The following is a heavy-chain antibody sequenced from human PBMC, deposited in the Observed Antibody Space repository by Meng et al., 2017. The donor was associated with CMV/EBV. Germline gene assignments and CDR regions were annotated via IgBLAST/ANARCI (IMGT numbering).Heavy chain of an antibody. CDR3: TTDFILMVYDAVDWA. CDR1: GFTFSNAW. CDR2: IKSKTDGGTT. D-gene: IGHD2-8*01. J-gene: IGHJ5*02. V-gene: IGHV3-15*01. Sequence: LTGAASGFTFSNAWMSWVRQAPGKGLEWVGRIKSKTDGGTTDYAAPVKGRFTISRDDSKNTLYLQMNSLKTEDTAVYYCTTDFILMVYDAVDWAWGQGTLVTVSS.